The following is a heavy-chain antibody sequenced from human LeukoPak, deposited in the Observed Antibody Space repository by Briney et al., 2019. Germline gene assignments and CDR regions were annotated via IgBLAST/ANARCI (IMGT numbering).Heavy chain of an antibody. D-gene: IGHD2/OR15-2a*01. CDR2: IYNSGTIYYSGST. Sequence: PGGSLRLSCATSGFTFTTYWMSWVRQAPGKGLEWIGYIYNSGTIYYSGSTNYNPSLLSRVTISVDKSKNQFSLKLNSVTAADTAVYYCARFVFFWDGMDVWGQGTTVTVSS. J-gene: IGHJ6*02. CDR1: GFTFTTYW. CDR3: ARFVFFWDGMDV. V-gene: IGHV4-59*12.